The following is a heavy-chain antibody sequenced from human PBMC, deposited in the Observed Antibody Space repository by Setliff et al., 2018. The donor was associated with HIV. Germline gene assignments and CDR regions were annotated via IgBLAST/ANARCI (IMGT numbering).Heavy chain of an antibody. Sequence: PSETLSLTCTVSGGSISSYYWSWIRQPPGKGLEWVGYIYYSGSTNYNPSLKSRVTISVDTSKNQFSLKLSSVTAADTAVYYCARQITMVRGVYQPYYYYYKDVWGKGTTVTVSS. J-gene: IGHJ6*03. CDR3: ARQITMVRGVYQPYYYYYKDV. CDR2: IYYSGST. V-gene: IGHV4-59*08. D-gene: IGHD3-10*01. CDR1: GGSISSYY.